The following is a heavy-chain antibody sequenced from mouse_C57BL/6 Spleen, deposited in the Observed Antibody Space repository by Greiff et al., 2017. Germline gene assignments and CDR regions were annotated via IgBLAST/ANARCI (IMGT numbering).Heavy chain of an antibody. CDR2: IYPGDGDT. CDR3: ARKDDYGWFAY. V-gene: IGHV1-82*01. CDR1: GYAFSSSW. J-gene: IGHJ3*01. Sequence: QVQLQQSGPELVKPGASVKISCKASGYAFSSSWMNWVKQRPGTGLEWIGRIYPGDGDTNYNGKFKGKATLTADKSSSTAYMQLSSLTSEDSAVYCCARKDDYGWFAYWGQGTLVTVSA. D-gene: IGHD2-4*01.